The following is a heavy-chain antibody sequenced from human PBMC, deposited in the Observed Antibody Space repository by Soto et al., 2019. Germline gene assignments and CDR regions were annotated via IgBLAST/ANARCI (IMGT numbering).Heavy chain of an antibody. CDR1: GKMFTSYC. CDR2: IYPGDSDT. J-gene: IGHJ6*02. Sequence: PGEAVNVRWTCTGKMFTSYCTGWVRQMPGKGLEWMGIIYPGDSDTRYSPSFQGQVTISADKSISTAYLQWSSLKASDTAMYYCARQQPEYSYGMDVWGQGTTVTVSS. V-gene: IGHV5-51*01. CDR3: ARQQPEYSYGMDV.